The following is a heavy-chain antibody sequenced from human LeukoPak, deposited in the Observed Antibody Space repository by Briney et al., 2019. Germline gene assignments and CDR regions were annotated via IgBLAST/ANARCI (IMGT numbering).Heavy chain of an antibody. J-gene: IGHJ4*02. CDR3: ARGSQDCSSTSCYLSYY. D-gene: IGHD2-2*01. V-gene: IGHV1-46*01. CDR2: INPSGGST. CDR1: GYTFTSYH. Sequence: ASVKVSCKASGYTFTSYHMHWVRQAPGQGLEWMGIINPSGGSTRYAQKFQGRVTMTRDTSTSTVYMELSSLRSEDTAVYYCARGSQDCSSTSCYLSYYWGQGTLVTVSS.